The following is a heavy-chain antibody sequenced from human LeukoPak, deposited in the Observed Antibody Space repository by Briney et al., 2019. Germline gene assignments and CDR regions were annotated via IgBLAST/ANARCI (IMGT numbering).Heavy chain of an antibody. CDR1: GYSFTSYW. CDR2: IYPGDSDT. V-gene: IGHV5-51*01. J-gene: IGHJ5*02. Sequence: GESLKISCKGSGYSFTSYWIGWVRQMPGKGLEWMGIIYPGDSDTRYSPSFQGQVTISADKSISTAYLQWCSLKASDTAMYYCARRRYCSSTSCLYLDPWGQGTLVTVSS. CDR3: ARRRYCSSTSCLYLDP. D-gene: IGHD2-2*01.